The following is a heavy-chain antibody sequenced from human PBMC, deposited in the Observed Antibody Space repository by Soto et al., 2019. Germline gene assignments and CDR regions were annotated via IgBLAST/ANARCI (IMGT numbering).Heavy chain of an antibody. CDR1: GFTFSSYA. CDR2: ISGSGGST. Sequence: GGSLRLSCAASGFTFSSYAISWVRQAPGKGLEWVSAISGSGGSTYYADSVKGRFTISRDNSKNTLYLQMNSLRAEDTAVYYCAKDSSSHYYDRSGYPDYGGQGTLVTVSS. J-gene: IGHJ4*02. CDR3: AKDSSSHYYDRSGYPDY. D-gene: IGHD3-22*01. V-gene: IGHV3-23*01.